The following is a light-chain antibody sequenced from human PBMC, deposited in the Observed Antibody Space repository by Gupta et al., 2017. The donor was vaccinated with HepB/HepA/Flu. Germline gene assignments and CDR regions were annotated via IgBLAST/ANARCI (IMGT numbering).Light chain of an antibody. V-gene: IGLV3-19*01. J-gene: IGLJ2*01. Sequence: SSELTHDPAVSVALGQTVMITCPGHSLRMYYASWYQQKPGQAPILVTYGKDGRPSGIPDRFSGSSSANKASLTITGIQAEDDADYYCRSPDRSGDHLTFGAGTKLTVL. CDR3: RSPDRSGDHLT. CDR2: GKD. CDR1: SLRMYY.